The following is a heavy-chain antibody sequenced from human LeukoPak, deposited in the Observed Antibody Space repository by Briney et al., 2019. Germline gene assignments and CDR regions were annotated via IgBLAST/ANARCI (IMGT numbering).Heavy chain of an antibody. V-gene: IGHV3-30-3*01. D-gene: IGHD2-2*01. CDR2: ISYDGGNK. CDR1: GFIFSTYY. Sequence: GGSLRLSCAASGFIFSTYYMHWVRQAPGKGLEWVTIISYDGGNKYYADSVKGRFTISRDNSKNTLYLQMNSLRAEDTAVYYCAKGSSSSRPYYFDYWGQGTLVTVSS. CDR3: AKGSSSSRPYYFDY. J-gene: IGHJ4*02.